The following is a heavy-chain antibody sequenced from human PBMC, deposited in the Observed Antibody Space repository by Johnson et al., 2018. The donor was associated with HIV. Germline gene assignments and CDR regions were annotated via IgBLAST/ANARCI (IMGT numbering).Heavy chain of an antibody. Sequence: MQLVESGGGLIQPGGSLRLSCAASGFTVSSNYMSWVRQAPGKGLEWVSVIYSGASPYYADSVKGRFTISRDNATKSLYLQMTILRAEDTALYNCARVYTSSLSHGAFDIWGQGTMVTVSS. CDR3: ARVYTSSLSHGAFDI. D-gene: IGHD3-16*01. CDR2: IYSGASP. V-gene: IGHV3-66*03. CDR1: GFTVSSNY. J-gene: IGHJ3*02.